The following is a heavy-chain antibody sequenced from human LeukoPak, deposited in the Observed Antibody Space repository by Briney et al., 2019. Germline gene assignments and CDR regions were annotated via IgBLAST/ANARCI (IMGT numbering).Heavy chain of an antibody. CDR3: AKDLRIAAAGAHHDY. CDR1: GITLSNYG. J-gene: IGHJ4*02. Sequence: PGGSLRLSCAVSGITLSNYGMSWVRQAPGKGLEWVSAISGSGGSTYYADSVKGRFTISRDNSKNTLYLQMNSLRAEDTAVYYCAKDLRIAAAGAHHDYWGQGTLVTVSS. D-gene: IGHD6-13*01. V-gene: IGHV3-23*01. CDR2: ISGSGGST.